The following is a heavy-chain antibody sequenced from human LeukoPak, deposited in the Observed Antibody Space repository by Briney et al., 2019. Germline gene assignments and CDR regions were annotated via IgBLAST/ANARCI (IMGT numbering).Heavy chain of an antibody. CDR3: ARERGRGVISPYFDS. Sequence: GGSLRLSCAASGFIVSSNYMSWVRRAPGKGLEWVSVIYSGGDTYYADSVKGRFTISRDNSKNTLYLQMSSLRAEDTALYFCARERGRGVISPYFDSWGQGTLVTVSS. J-gene: IGHJ4*02. CDR1: GFIVSSNY. CDR2: IYSGGDT. V-gene: IGHV3-66*01. D-gene: IGHD3-10*01.